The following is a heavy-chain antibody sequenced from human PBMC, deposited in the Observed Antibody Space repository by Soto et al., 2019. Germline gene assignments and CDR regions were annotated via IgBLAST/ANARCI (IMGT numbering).Heavy chain of an antibody. Sequence: SETLSLTCNVSGGSIDRSNYYWDWLRQPPGKGLEWIGTTYYNGNAYYNPSLKSRVSMSVDKSKNQFSLKLISVTAADTAVYYCARVAVAGTRVDYWGQGTLVTVSS. CDR2: TYYNGNA. D-gene: IGHD6-19*01. CDR1: GGSIDRSNYY. J-gene: IGHJ4*02. V-gene: IGHV4-39*07. CDR3: ARVAVAGTRVDY.